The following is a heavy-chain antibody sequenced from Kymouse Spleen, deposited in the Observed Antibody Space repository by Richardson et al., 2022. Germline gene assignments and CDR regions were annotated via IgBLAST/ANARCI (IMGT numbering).Heavy chain of an antibody. J-gene: IGHJ4*02. D-gene: IGHD6-6*01. V-gene: IGHV3-30*18. CDR3: AKEGGTIAARSFDY. CDR2: ISYDGSNK. Sequence: QVQLVESGGGVVQPGRSLRLSCAASGFTFSSYGMHWVRQAPGKGLEWVAVISYDGSNKYYADSVKGRFTISRDNSKNTLYLQMNSLRAEDTAVYYCAKEGGTIAARSFDYWGQGTLVTVSS. CDR1: GFTFSSYG.